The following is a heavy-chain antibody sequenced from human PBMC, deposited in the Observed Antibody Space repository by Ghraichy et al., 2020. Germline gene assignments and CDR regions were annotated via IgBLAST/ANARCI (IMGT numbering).Heavy chain of an antibody. Sequence: GGSLRLSCAASGFTFSSYAMSWVRQAPGKGLEWVSAISGSGGSTYYADSVKGRFTISRDNSKNTLYLQMNSLRAEDTAVYYCAKVFDDSSGKYEGYFDYWGQGTLVTVSS. CDR2: ISGSGGST. CDR3: AKVFDDSSGKYEGYFDY. J-gene: IGHJ4*02. V-gene: IGHV3-23*01. D-gene: IGHD3-22*01. CDR1: GFTFSSYA.